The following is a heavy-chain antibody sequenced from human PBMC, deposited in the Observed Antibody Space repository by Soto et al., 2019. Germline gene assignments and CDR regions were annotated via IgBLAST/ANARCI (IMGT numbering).Heavy chain of an antibody. J-gene: IGHJ5*02. D-gene: IGHD5-12*01. Sequence: QVQLQESGPGLVKPSQTLSLTCTVSGGSISSGGYYWSWIRQHPGKGLEWIGYIYYSGSTYYNPSIKRRVTISVDTSKNQFSLKLSSVPAADTAVYYCAREEGGGYDHRWFDPWCQGTLVTVSS. V-gene: IGHV4-31*03. CDR3: AREEGGGYDHRWFDP. CDR2: IYYSGST. CDR1: GGSISSGGYY.